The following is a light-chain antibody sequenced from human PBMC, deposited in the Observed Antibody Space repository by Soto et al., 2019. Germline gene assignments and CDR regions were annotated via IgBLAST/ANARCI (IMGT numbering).Light chain of an antibody. V-gene: IGLV3-21*02. CDR1: NIGSKT. CDR3: QVWDSSSDHLYV. CDR2: DDS. J-gene: IGLJ1*01. Sequence: SYELTQPPSVSVAPGRTARITCGGTNIGSKTVHWYQQKPGQAPVLVVYDDSDRPSGIPERFSGSNSGNTATLTISRVEAGDEADYFCQVWDSSSDHLYVFGTGTKSPS.